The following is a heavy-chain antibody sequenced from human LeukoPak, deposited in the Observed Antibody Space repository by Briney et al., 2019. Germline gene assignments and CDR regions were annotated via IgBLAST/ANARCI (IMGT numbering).Heavy chain of an antibody. V-gene: IGHV3-74*01. Sequence: GGSLRLSCVASGFTFSSNWMHWVRQGPGKGLVWVSRINSDGRETRHADSVKGRFTISRDNAKNTLYLQMNTLSAEDTAVYYCATLVDTAMVDYWGQGTLVTVSS. CDR2: INSDGRET. CDR3: ATLVDTAMVDY. D-gene: IGHD5-18*01. J-gene: IGHJ4*02. CDR1: GFTFSSNW.